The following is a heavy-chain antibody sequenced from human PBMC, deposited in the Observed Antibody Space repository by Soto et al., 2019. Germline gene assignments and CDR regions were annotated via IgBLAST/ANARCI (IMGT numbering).Heavy chain of an antibody. Sequence: GGSLRLSCAASGFTFSSYVMSWVRQAPGKGLEWVSAISDSGGSTYYADSVEGRFTISRDNSKNTLYLQMNSLRAEDTAVYYCAKVGSGYDFFVGAYSSYATVVWCQGPTVTV. J-gene: IGHJ6*02. D-gene: IGHD5-12*01. CDR2: ISDSGGST. CDR3: AKVGSGYDFFVGAYSSYATVV. V-gene: IGHV3-23*01. CDR1: GFTFSSYV.